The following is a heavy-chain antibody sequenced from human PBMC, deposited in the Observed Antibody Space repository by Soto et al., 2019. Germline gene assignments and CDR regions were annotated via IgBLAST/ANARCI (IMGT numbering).Heavy chain of an antibody. J-gene: IGHJ6*02. D-gene: IGHD1-26*01. Sequence: PGGSLRLSCTTSGFTFSSYGMHCFRQAPGNGLEWVAVISYDGSNKYYADSVKGRFTISRDNSKNTLYLQMNSLRAEDTAVYYCAKVKWELPRDYYYYGMDVWGQGTTVTVSS. CDR3: AKVKWELPRDYYYYGMDV. CDR2: ISYDGSNK. CDR1: GFTFSSYG. V-gene: IGHV3-30*18.